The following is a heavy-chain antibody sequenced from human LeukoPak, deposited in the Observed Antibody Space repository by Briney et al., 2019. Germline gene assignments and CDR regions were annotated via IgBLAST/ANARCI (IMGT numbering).Heavy chain of an antibody. Sequence: GGSLRLSCAASGITFSIYAMTWVRQAPGKGLEWVSGISGSGVDTYYADSVKGRFTISRDNSENTLYLQMNSLRAEDTALYYCAKAIADGYYYFDSWGQGTLVTVSS. V-gene: IGHV3-23*01. CDR2: ISGSGVDT. J-gene: IGHJ4*02. CDR3: AKAIADGYYYFDS. D-gene: IGHD6-13*01. CDR1: GITFSIYA.